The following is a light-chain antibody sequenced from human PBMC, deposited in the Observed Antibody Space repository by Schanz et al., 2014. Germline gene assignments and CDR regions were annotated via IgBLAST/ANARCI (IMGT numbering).Light chain of an antibody. Sequence: QSALTQPRSMSGSPGQSVTISCTGTSGDVGEYNYVSWFQQYPGKAPKLMIYDVSTRPLGVPDRFSGSKPGNTASLTVSGLQAEDEADYYCSSYAGSNRLVFGGGTKLTVL. CDR1: SGDVGEYNY. CDR3: SSYAGSNRLV. V-gene: IGLV2-11*01. J-gene: IGLJ3*02. CDR2: DVS.